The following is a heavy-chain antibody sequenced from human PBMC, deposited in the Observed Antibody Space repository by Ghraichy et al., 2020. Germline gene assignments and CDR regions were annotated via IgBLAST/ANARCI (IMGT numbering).Heavy chain of an antibody. Sequence: GGSLRLSCAASGFTFRSYGMHWVRQAPGKGLEWVAIIWYDGSNKYYADSVKGRFTISRDNSKNTLYLQMNSLRDEDTAIYYCAGESGRYSTSSNNPIWDPWGQGTLVTVSS. V-gene: IGHV3-33*01. CDR1: GFTFRSYG. CDR2: IWYDGSNK. D-gene: IGHD6-6*01. CDR3: AGESGRYSTSSNNPIWDP. J-gene: IGHJ5*02.